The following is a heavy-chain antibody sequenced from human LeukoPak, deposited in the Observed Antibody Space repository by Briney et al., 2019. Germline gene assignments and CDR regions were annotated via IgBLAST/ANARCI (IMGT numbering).Heavy chain of an antibody. D-gene: IGHD1-1*01. Sequence: SETLSLTCTVYSESFSGGYWSWIRQPPGKWLDWIGEISHNEGINYSPSLKSRVTISVDTSKNQLSLKLTSMTAADTAVYYCARGLDRSKTGYWGQGSLVTVSS. CDR3: ARGLDRSKTGY. J-gene: IGHJ4*02. CDR1: SESFSGGY. V-gene: IGHV4-34*01. CDR2: ISHNEGI.